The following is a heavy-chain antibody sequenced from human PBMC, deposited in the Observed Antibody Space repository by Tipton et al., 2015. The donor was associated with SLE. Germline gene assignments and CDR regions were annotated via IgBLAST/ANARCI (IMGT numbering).Heavy chain of an antibody. CDR2: TYYRFKWYN. CDR1: GDSVSSTRAA. D-gene: IGHD3-10*01. J-gene: IGHJ5*02. Sequence: GLVKPSQTLSLTCAISGDSVSSTRAAWNWIRQSPSGGLEWLGRTYYRFKWYNDYAVSVKSRIAINPDTSKNQFSLHLNSVTPEDTAMYYCARQRGSSDWFDPWGQGTLITVSS. CDR3: ARQRGSSDWFDP. V-gene: IGHV6-1*01.